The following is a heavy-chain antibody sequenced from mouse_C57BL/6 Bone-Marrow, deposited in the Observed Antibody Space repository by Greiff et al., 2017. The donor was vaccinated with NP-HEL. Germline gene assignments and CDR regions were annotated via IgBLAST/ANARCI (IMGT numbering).Heavy chain of an antibody. Sequence: EVHLVESGGGLVQPGGSLSISCAASGFTFTDYYMSWVRQPPGKALEWLGFISNKANGYTSEYSVSVKGRFTISRDNSQNILYLQKNALRAENSANYYCERCDTSVVGYAMDYWGQGTSVTVSS. CDR3: ERCDTSVVGYAMDY. J-gene: IGHJ4*01. V-gene: IGHV7-3*01. D-gene: IGHD1-1*01. CDR2: ISNKANGYTS. CDR1: GFTFTDYY.